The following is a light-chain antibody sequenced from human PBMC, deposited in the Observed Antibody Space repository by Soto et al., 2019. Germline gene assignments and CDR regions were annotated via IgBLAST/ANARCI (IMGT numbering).Light chain of an antibody. J-gene: IGKJ5*01. V-gene: IGKV3-20*01. CDR2: GTS. CDR3: QQYGSSPIT. Sequence: EIVLTQSPGTLSLSPGERATLSCRASQSVNTNYLAWYQQKSGQAPRLLIYGTSSRATGIPDRFSGSGSGTDFTLTISRLEPEDCAAYVCQQYGSSPITFGQGTRLEIK. CDR1: QSVNTNY.